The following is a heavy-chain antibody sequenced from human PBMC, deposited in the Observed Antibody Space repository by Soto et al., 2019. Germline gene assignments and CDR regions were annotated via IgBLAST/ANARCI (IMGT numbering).Heavy chain of an antibody. CDR3: ARGSSWLDAFDI. D-gene: IGHD6-13*01. CDR2: INHIGST. CDR1: VGSFSGYY. V-gene: IGHV4-34*01. Sequence: SETLSLTCAVYVGSFSGYYWSWIRQPPGKGLEWIGEINHIGSTNYNPSLKSRVTISVDTSKNQFSLKLSSVTAADTAVYYCARGSSWLDAFDIWGQGTMVTVSS. J-gene: IGHJ3*02.